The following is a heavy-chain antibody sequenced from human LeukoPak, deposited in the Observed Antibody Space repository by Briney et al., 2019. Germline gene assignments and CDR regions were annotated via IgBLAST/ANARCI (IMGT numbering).Heavy chain of an antibody. CDR3: ARAPLFRAARNYGMDV. Sequence: SETLSLTCTVSGGSISSYYWSWIRQPPGKGLEWIGYIYYSGSTNYNPSLKSRVTISVDTSKNQFSLKLSSVTAADTAVYYCARAPLFRAARNYGMDVWGQGTTVTVSS. CDR1: GGSISSYY. V-gene: IGHV4-59*01. CDR2: IYYSGST. D-gene: IGHD2-15*01. J-gene: IGHJ6*02.